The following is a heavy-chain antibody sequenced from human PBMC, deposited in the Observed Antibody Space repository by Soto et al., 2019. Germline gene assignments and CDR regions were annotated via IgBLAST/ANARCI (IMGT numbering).Heavy chain of an antibody. D-gene: IGHD3-16*02. CDR3: ARHYDYIWGSYRGSYFDY. J-gene: IGHJ4*02. V-gene: IGHV4-39*01. Sequence: SETLSLTCTVSGGSISSSSYYLGWIRQPPGKGLEWIGSIYYSGSTYYNPSLKSRVTISVDTSKNQFSLKLSSVTAADTAVYYCARHYDYIWGSYRGSYFDYWGQGTLVTVSS. CDR1: GGSISSSSYY. CDR2: IYYSGST.